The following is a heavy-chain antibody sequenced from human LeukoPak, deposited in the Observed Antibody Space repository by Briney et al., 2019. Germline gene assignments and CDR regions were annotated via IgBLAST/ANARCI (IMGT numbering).Heavy chain of an antibody. CDR2: IKHDGSEK. CDR3: AREKFDY. V-gene: IGHV3-7*03. CDR1: GFTFSSYS. J-gene: IGHJ4*02. Sequence: GGSLRLSCAASGFTFSSYSMNWVRQAPGKGLEWVANIKHDGSEKYSVDSVKGQFTISRDNAKNSLYLQMNSLRAEDTAVYYCAREKFDYWGQGTLVTVSS.